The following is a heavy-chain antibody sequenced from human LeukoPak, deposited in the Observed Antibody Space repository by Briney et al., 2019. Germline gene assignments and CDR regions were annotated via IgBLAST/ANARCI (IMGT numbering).Heavy chain of an antibody. CDR1: GDSISGYH. D-gene: IGHD3-9*01. Sequence: SETLSLTCGVYGDSISGYHWTWIRQPPGKGLEWIGEINRSGSTNYNPSLKSRVTISLDTSKNQFSLRLNSVTAADTAVYYCARSDWFRGEETPTWGQGTLVTVSS. CDR2: INRSGST. CDR3: ARSDWFRGEETPT. V-gene: IGHV4-34*01. J-gene: IGHJ5*02.